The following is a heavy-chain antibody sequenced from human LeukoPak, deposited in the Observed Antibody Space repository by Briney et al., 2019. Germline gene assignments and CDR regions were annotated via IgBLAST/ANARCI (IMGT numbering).Heavy chain of an antibody. D-gene: IGHD2-15*01. J-gene: IGHJ5*02. CDR3: ARDPSDIVVVVAATPGWFDP. CDR1: GFTFSSYA. V-gene: IGHV3-30*04. CDR2: IPYDGSNK. Sequence: GGSLRLSCAASGFTFSSYAMHWVRQAPGKGLEWVALIPYDGSNKYYADSVKGRFTISRDNAKNSLYLQMNSLRAEDTAVYYCARDPSDIVVVVAATPGWFDPWGQGTLVTVSS.